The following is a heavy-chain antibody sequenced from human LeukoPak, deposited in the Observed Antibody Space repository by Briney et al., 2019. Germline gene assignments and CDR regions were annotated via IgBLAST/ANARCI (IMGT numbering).Heavy chain of an antibody. CDR1: GFTFSDYT. V-gene: IGHV3-21*01. Sequence: KPGGSLRLSCAASGFTFSDYTMTWVRQAPGKGLEWVSCISTSSSYIYYADSLQGRFTVSRDNIENSLFLQMNSLIAEDTAVYYCARVSISGGGVDYWGQGTLVTVPS. CDR2: ISTSSSYI. D-gene: IGHD3-16*01. CDR3: ARVSISGGGVDY. J-gene: IGHJ4*02.